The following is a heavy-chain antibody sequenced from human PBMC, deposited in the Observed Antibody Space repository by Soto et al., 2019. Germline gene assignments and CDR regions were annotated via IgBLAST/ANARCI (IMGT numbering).Heavy chain of an antibody. D-gene: IGHD2-15*01. J-gene: IGHJ4*02. CDR2: IWHSGST. CDR1: GGSITSRNW. V-gene: IGHV4-4*02. CDR3: AKGGGREVVAFDS. Sequence: QVQLRESGPGLVKPSGTLSLTCAVSGGSITSRNWWSWVRQPPGKGLEWIGEIWHSGSTNFNPSLKSRGPLSIDEARNEFSLNLTSVTAADTAMYYCAKGGGREVVAFDSWGQGALVIVSS.